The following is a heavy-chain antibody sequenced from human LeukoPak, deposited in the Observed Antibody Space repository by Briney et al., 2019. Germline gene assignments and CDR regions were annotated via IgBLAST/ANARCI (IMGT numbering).Heavy chain of an antibody. D-gene: IGHD2-15*01. CDR2: ISAYNGNT. CDR3: ATTSVAFYCSGGSCYSDYYYYMDV. V-gene: IGHV1-18*01. CDR1: GYIFTSYG. Sequence: ASVKVSCKASGYIFTSYGISWVRQAPGQGLEWMGWISAYNGNTNYAQKLQGRVTMTTDTSTSTAYMELRSLRSDDTAVYYCATTSVAFYCSGGSCYSDYYYYMDVWGKGTTVTVSS. J-gene: IGHJ6*03.